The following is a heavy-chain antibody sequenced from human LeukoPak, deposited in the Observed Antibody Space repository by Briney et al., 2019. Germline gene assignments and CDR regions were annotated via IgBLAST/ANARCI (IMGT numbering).Heavy chain of an antibody. CDR3: ASEVSRPYYYDSSGSDAFDI. CDR1: GYTFTGYY. Sequence: ASVKVSCKASGYTFTGYYMHWVRQAPGQGLEWMGWINPSSGGTNYAQKFQGRVTMTRDTSISTAYMELSRLRSDDTAVYYCASEVSRPYYYDSSGSDAFDIWGQGTMVTVSS. V-gene: IGHV1-2*02. D-gene: IGHD3-22*01. CDR2: INPSSGGT. J-gene: IGHJ3*02.